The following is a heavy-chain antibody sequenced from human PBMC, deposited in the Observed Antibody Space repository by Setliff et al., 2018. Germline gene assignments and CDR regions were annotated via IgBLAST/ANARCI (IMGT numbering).Heavy chain of an antibody. CDR2: IYYSGST. J-gene: IGHJ5*02. V-gene: IGHV4-31*03. CDR1: GGPISSGGYY. D-gene: IGHD3-10*01. Sequence: SETLSLTCTVPGGPISSGGYYWSWIRQHPGKGLEWIGYIYYSGSTYYNPSLKSRVTISVDTSKNLFSLKLSSVTAADTAVYYCARELYYYGSGSWTFDPWGQGTLVTVSS. CDR3: ARELYYYGSGSWTFDP.